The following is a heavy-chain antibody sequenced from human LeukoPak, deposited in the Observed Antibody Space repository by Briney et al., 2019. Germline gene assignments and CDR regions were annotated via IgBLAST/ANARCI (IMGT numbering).Heavy chain of an antibody. CDR3: ARGEDIVIVPAGMREANWFDP. Sequence: GGSLRLSCAASGFTFGYYAVHWVRQAAGKGLEWVSSISNSSSYIYYADSVKGRFTIPRDNAKHSLYLQMNRLRAGDTAGYYCARGEDIVIVPAGMREANWFDPWGQGTLVTVSS. J-gene: IGHJ5*02. CDR2: ISNSSSYI. CDR1: GFTFGYYA. V-gene: IGHV3-21*01. D-gene: IGHD2-2*01.